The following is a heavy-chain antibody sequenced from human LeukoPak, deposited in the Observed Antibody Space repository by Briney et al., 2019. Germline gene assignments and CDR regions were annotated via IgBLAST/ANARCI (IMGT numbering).Heavy chain of an antibody. CDR2: ISAYNGNT. Sequence: ASVKVSCKASGYTFTSYDINWVRQATGQGLEWMGWISAYNGNTNYAQKLQGRVTMTTDTSTSTAYMELRSLRSDDTAVYYCARGGPGKYYYDSSGYPVDYWGQGTLVTVSS. V-gene: IGHV1-18*01. CDR3: ARGGPGKYYYDSSGYPVDY. CDR1: GYTFTSYD. J-gene: IGHJ4*02. D-gene: IGHD3-22*01.